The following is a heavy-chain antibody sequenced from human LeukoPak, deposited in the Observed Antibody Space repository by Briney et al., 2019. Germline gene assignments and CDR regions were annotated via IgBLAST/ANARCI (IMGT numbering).Heavy chain of an antibody. J-gene: IGHJ4*02. CDR1: GFTFSDYY. Sequence: GGPLRLSCAASGFTFSDYYMSWIRQAPGKGLEWVSYISSSGSTIYYADSVKGRFTISRDNAKNSLYLQMNSLRAEDTAVYYCARDRSGSVVAAAGTSGYWGQGTLVTVSS. CDR2: ISSSGSTI. V-gene: IGHV3-11*01. D-gene: IGHD6-13*01. CDR3: ARDRSGSVVAAAGTSGY.